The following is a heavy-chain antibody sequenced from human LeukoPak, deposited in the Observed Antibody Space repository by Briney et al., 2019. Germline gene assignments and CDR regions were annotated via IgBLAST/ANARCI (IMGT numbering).Heavy chain of an antibody. CDR2: IYYSGST. CDR1: GGSISSSSYY. Sequence: PSETLSLTCTVSGGSISSSSYYWGWIRQPPGKGLEGIGSIYYSGSTYYNPSLKSRVTISVDTSKNQFSLKPSSVTAADTAVYYCARVYDQSAPIDYWGQGTLVTVSS. V-gene: IGHV4-39*07. D-gene: IGHD3-3*01. J-gene: IGHJ4*02. CDR3: ARVYDQSAPIDY.